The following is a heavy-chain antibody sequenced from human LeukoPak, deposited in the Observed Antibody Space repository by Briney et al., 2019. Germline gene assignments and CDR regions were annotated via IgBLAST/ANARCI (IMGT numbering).Heavy chain of an antibody. D-gene: IGHD6-13*01. CDR3: AKDGQLGGSSWFTPYFDY. V-gene: IGHV3-30*18. J-gene: IGHJ4*02. CDR2: SSYDESNT. Sequence: LGRSLRLSCAASRFSFRSYDMHWVRQAPGKGLEWLAVSSYDESNTCYTASVKGRFTISRDNSKNTLYLQMNSLRPEDTAVYYCAKDGQLGGSSWFTPYFDYWGQGTLVTVSS. CDR1: RFSFRSYD.